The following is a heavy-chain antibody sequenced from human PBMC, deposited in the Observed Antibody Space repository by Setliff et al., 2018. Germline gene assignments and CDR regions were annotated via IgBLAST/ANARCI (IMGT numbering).Heavy chain of an antibody. V-gene: IGHV4-4*07. CDR1: GGSISNYY. D-gene: IGHD1-26*01. CDR2: IYTSGGT. J-gene: IGHJ3*02. CDR3: ARKGISALSGAFDM. Sequence: SETLSLTCTVSGGSISNYYWSWIRQPAGKGLEWIGRIYTSGGTNYNPSLKSRVTMSVDTSKNQFSLKLSSVTTADTAVYYCARKGISALSGAFDMWGQGTMGTVS.